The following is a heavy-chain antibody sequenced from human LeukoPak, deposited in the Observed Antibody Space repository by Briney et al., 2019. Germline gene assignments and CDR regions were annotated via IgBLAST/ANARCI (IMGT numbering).Heavy chain of an antibody. V-gene: IGHV4-4*07. CDR3: AGGIGGVSSLFDY. Sequence: SETLSLTCTVSGASISSYYRSWIRQPAGKGLEWIGRIYPSGTTNYNPSLKSRVTMSVDTSKNQFSLKLTSVTAADTAVYYCAGGIGGVSSLFDYWGQGTLVTVSS. CDR1: GASISSYY. CDR2: IYPSGTT. J-gene: IGHJ4*02. D-gene: IGHD3-16*01.